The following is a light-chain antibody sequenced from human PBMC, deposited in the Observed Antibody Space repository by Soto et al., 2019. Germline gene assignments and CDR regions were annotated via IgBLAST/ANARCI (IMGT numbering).Light chain of an antibody. V-gene: IGKV2-24*01. J-gene: IGKJ2*01. CDR2: TVS. CDR1: QSLLHSDGNTY. CDR3: MQATHFPPYT. Sequence: DIVMTQTPLSSPVTLGQPASISCRSSQSLLHSDGNTYLNWLHQRPGQPPRLLIYTVSHRYSGVPARFSGSGAGTDFTLKSSRVEAEYVGIYYCMQATHFPPYTFGQGTKLEI.